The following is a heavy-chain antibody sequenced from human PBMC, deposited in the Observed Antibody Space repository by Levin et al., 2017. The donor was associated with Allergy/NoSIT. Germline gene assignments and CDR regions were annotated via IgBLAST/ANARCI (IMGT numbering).Heavy chain of an antibody. Sequence: PGGSLRLSCAASGFTFSGNWMHWVRQAPGKGLVWVSRINTDGSATNYADSVEGRFTISRDNAKNTLYLQMNSLRAEDTAVYYCARGGCTSTSCLDFWGQGTPVTVSS. CDR1: GFTFSGNW. J-gene: IGHJ4*02. CDR2: INTDGSAT. D-gene: IGHD2-2*01. CDR3: ARGGCTSTSCLDF. V-gene: IGHV3-74*01.